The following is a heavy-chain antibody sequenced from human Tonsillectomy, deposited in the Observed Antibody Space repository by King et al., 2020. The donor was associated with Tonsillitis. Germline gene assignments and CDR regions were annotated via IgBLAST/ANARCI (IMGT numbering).Heavy chain of an antibody. CDR2: IYSGGSST. J-gene: IGHJ6*02. Sequence: VQLVESGGGLVQPVESLRLSCAASGFTFSSYAMSWVRQAPGKGLEWVSIIYSGGSSTYYADSVKGRFTISRENSKNTLYLQMNNLRAEDTAVYYCAKDSIRYCSGGSCYAMDVWGQGTTVTVSS. V-gene: IGHV3-23*03. CDR3: AKDSIRYCSGGSCYAMDV. CDR1: GFTFSSYA. D-gene: IGHD2-15*01.